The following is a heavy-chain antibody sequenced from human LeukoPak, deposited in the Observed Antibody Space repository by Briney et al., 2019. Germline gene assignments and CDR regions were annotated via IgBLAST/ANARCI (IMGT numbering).Heavy chain of an antibody. V-gene: IGHV1-18*01. CDR1: GYTFTNYG. J-gene: IGHJ4*02. CDR3: ARHAKGSWPPGIDYFDY. D-gene: IGHD1-26*01. Sequence: GSVKVSCKASGYTFTNYGISWVRQAPGQGLEWMGWISAYNGNTNYAQKLQGRVTMTTDTSTSTAYMELRSLRSDDTAVYYCARHAKGSWPPGIDYFDYWGQGTLVTVSS. CDR2: ISAYNGNT.